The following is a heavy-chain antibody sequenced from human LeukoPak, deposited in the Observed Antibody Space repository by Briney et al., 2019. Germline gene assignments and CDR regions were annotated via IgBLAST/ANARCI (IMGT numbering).Heavy chain of an antibody. CDR3: AKDRGRYYDSSGYYWGYYFDS. CDR1: GFTFSSYA. CDR2: ISGSGGGT. V-gene: IGHV3-23*01. D-gene: IGHD3-22*01. J-gene: IGHJ4*02. Sequence: PGGSLRLSCAASGFTFSSYAMSWVRQAPGKGLEWVSAISGSGGGTYYADSVKGRFTISRDNSKNTLYLQMSSLRAEDTAVYYCAKDRGRYYDSSGYYWGYYFDSWGQGILVTVST.